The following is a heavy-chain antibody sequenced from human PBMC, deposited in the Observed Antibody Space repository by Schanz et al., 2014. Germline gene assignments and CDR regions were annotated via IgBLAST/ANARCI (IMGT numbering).Heavy chain of an antibody. J-gene: IGHJ4*02. Sequence: VQLEQSGAEVKKPGSSMKVSCKASGGTFNSYTINWVRQAPGQGLEWMGWISAYTNNTNYAQKVQGRVTMTRNTSMSTAYIELHILTSEDTAVYYCARGRTFDYWGQGTLVNVSS. CDR1: GGTFNSYT. CDR3: ARGRTFDY. V-gene: IGHV1-8*02. CDR2: ISAYTNNT.